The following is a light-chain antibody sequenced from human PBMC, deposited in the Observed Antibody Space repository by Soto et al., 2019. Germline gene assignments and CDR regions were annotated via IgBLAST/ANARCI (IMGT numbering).Light chain of an antibody. J-gene: IGKJ2*01. V-gene: IGKV3-15*01. CDR2: GAS. CDR1: QSVNRD. Sequence: EIVMTQSPATLSVSPGEGATLSCRASQSVNRDLAWYQQKPGQAPRLLIYGASTRATGVPARFSGDGSGTEFTLTIGSLQSEDFALYYCQQYNNWPPFTFGQGTKLEIK. CDR3: QQYNNWPPFT.